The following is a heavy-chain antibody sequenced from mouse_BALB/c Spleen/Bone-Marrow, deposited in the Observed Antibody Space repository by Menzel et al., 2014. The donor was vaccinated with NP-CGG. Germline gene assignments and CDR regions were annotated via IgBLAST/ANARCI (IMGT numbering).Heavy chain of an antibody. CDR2: INPYNDGT. V-gene: IGHV1-14*01. CDR3: ASPYYRYDALDY. CDR1: GYTFTSYV. J-gene: IGHJ4*01. Sequence: EVQGVESGPELVKPGASVKMSCEASGYTFTSYVMHWVKQKPGQGLEWIGYINPYNDGTKYNEKFKGKATLTSDKSSSTAYMELSSLTSEDSAVYYCASPYYRYDALDYWGQGTSVTVSS. D-gene: IGHD2-14*01.